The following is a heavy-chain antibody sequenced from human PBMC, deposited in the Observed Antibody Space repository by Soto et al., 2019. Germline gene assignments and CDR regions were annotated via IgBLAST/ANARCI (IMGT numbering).Heavy chain of an antibody. Sequence: GGSMRLSCAVPGFTFSSYAMNWVRQAPGKGLEWVSAISGSGGSTYYADSVKGRFTISRDSSKNTLYLQMNSLRAEDTAVYYCAKGNSWSPALVLDIWGQGTMVTVSS. J-gene: IGHJ3*02. CDR2: ISGSGGST. CDR3: AKGNSWSPALVLDI. V-gene: IGHV3-23*01. D-gene: IGHD1-7*01. CDR1: GFTFSSYA.